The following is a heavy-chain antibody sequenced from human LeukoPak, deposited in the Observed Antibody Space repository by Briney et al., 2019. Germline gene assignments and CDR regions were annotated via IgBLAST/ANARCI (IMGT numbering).Heavy chain of an antibody. V-gene: IGHV4-59*08. CDR1: GGSISSYY. CDR3: ASLSVLGSSWYGGHYFDY. CDR2: IYYSGST. J-gene: IGHJ4*02. Sequence: SETLSLTCTVSGGSISSYYWSWIRQPPGKGLEWVGYIYYSGSTNYNPSLKSRVTISVDTSKNQFSLKLSSVTAADTAVYYCASLSVLGSSWYGGHYFDYWGQGTLVTVSS. D-gene: IGHD6-13*01.